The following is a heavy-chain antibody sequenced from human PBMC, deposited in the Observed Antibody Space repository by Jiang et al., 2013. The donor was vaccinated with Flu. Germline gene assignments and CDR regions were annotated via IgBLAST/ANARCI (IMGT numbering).Heavy chain of an antibody. D-gene: IGHD4-17*01. V-gene: IGHV3-23*03. CDR1: GFTFQNYA. Sequence: VQLLESGGGVTQPGGSLRLSCVASGFTFQNYAMHWVRQAPGKGLEWVAGIDKGGYITFYAESVRGHVTISRDNHKNTLSLRMDSLRVDDTAVYYCANDIDGDSGTWFDYWGQGTLVTVSP. J-gene: IGHJ4*02. CDR2: IDKGGYIT. CDR3: ANDIDGDSGTWFDY.